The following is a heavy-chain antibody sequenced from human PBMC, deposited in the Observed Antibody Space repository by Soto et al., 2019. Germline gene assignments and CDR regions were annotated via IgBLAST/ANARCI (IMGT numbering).Heavy chain of an antibody. CDR2: INHSGST. CDR3: ARGPNYDFWSGYYMDV. Sequence: SETLSLTCAVYGGSFSGYYWSWIRQPPGKGLEWIGEINHSGSTNYNPSLKSRVTISSDTSKNQLSLKLSSVTAADTAVYYCARGPNYDFWSGYYMDVWGKGTTVTVSS. V-gene: IGHV4-34*01. CDR1: GGSFSGYY. J-gene: IGHJ6*03. D-gene: IGHD3-3*01.